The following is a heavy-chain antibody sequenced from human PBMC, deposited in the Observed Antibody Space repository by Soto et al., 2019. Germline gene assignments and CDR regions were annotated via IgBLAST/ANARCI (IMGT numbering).Heavy chain of an antibody. Sequence: ASVKVSCKASGYTFTSYAMHSVRQAPGQRLEWMGWINAGNGNTKYSQKFQGRVTITRDTSASTAYMELSSLRSEDTAVHYCARSLSYYYDSSGLYYFDYWGQGTLVTVSS. CDR1: GYTFTSYA. CDR3: ARSLSYYYDSSGLYYFDY. J-gene: IGHJ4*02. D-gene: IGHD3-22*01. V-gene: IGHV1-3*01. CDR2: INAGNGNT.